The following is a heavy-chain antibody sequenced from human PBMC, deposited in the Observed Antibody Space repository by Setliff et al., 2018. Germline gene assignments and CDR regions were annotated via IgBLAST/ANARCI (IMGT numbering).Heavy chain of an antibody. CDR3: ATFVVVTTGVY. CDR2: INPNNGGT. CDR1: GYRLTGYY. Sequence: ASVKVSCKASGYRLTGYYIHWLRQAPGQGPEWMGWINPNNGGTNYADKFQGRVTLTRDPSISTAYMELSRLTSDDTAVYYCATFVVVTTGVYWGQGSLVTVSS. D-gene: IGHD2-21*02. J-gene: IGHJ4*02. V-gene: IGHV1-2*02.